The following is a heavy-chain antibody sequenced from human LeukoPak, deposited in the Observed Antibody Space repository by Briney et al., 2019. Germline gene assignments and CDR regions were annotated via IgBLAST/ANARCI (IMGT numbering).Heavy chain of an antibody. J-gene: IGHJ4*02. CDR1: GFTFSSYW. V-gene: IGHV3-7*01. Sequence: GGSLRLSCAASGFTFSSYWMSWVRQAPGKGLELVANIKQDGSEKYYVDSVKGRFTISRDNAKNSLYLQMNSLRAEDTAVYYCARDSSPQQQLVTASSLDYWGQGTLVTVS. CDR2: IKQDGSEK. D-gene: IGHD6-13*01. CDR3: ARDSSPQQQLVTASSLDY.